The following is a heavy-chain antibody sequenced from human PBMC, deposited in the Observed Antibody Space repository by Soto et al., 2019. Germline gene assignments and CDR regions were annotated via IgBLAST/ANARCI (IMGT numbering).Heavy chain of an antibody. CDR2: INHSGST. D-gene: IGHD2-15*01. Sequence: SETLSLTCAVYGGSFSGYYWTWIRQPPGTGLEWIGEINHSGSTNYNPSLKSRVTISVDTSKNQFSLKLSSVTAADTAVYYCARRRLQGSGAFDYWGQGTLVTVSS. V-gene: IGHV4-34*01. CDR1: GGSFSGYY. J-gene: IGHJ4*02. CDR3: ARRRLQGSGAFDY.